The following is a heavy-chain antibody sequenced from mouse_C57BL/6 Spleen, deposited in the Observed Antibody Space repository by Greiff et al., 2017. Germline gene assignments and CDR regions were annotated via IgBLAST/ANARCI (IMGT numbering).Heavy chain of an antibody. Sequence: QVQLLQPGAELVKPGASVKLSCKASGYTFTSSWMHWVKQRPGQGLEWIGMIHPNSGSTNYNEKFKSKATLTVDKSSSTAYMQLSSLTSEDSAVYYCARLYGNPYYFDYWGQGTTLTVSS. D-gene: IGHD2-1*01. CDR3: ARLYGNPYYFDY. V-gene: IGHV1-64*01. J-gene: IGHJ2*01. CDR1: GYTFTSSW. CDR2: IHPNSGST.